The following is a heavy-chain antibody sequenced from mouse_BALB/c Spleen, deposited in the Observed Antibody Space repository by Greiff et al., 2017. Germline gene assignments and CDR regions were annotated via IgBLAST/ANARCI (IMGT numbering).Heavy chain of an antibody. V-gene: IGHV1-14*01. J-gene: IGHJ4*01. Sequence: EVQLQQSGPELVKPGASVKMSCKASGYTFTSYVMHWVKQKPGQGLEWIGYINPYNDGTKYNEKFKGKATLTSDKSSSTAYMELSSLTSEDSAVYYCARRAYYRYDGDYYAMDYWGQGTSVTVSS. CDR1: GYTFTSYV. D-gene: IGHD2-14*01. CDR2: INPYNDGT. CDR3: ARRAYYRYDGDYYAMDY.